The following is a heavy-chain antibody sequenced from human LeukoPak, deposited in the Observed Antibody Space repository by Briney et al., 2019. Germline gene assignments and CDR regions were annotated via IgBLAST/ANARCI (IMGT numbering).Heavy chain of an antibody. Sequence: MTSETLSLTCTVSGGSISSYYWSWIRQPPGKGLEWIGYIYYSGSTNYNPSLKSRVTISVDTSKNQFSLKLSSVTAADTAVYYCARKNWYYYDKVRYGMDVWGQGTTVTVSS. D-gene: IGHD3-22*01. V-gene: IGHV4-59*12. CDR2: IYYSGST. J-gene: IGHJ6*02. CDR1: GGSISSYY. CDR3: ARKNWYYYDKVRYGMDV.